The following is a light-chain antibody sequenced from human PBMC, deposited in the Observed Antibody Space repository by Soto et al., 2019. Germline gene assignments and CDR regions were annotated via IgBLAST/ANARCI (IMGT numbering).Light chain of an antibody. CDR1: QGIRND. Sequence: AIQLTQSPSSLSASVGDRVSITCRASQGIRNDLGWYQHKPGKAPKLLIHGASSLQSGVPSRFSGSASGKEFTLTISSLQPEDLASYYCLQDHSYPWTFGQGTKVEI. J-gene: IGKJ1*01. CDR2: GAS. CDR3: LQDHSYPWT. V-gene: IGKV1-6*01.